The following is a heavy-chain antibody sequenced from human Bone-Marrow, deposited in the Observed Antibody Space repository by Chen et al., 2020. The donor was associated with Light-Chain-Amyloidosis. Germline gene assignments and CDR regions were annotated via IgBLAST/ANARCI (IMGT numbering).Heavy chain of an antibody. CDR1: GFAFSSYA. J-gene: IGHJ3*02. CDR2: ISGGGVSR. V-gene: IGHV3-23*04. CDR3: AKDISYDDILPGYPADAFDI. D-gene: IGHD3-9*01. Sequence: EVQLVESGGGLLQRGGSLRLSCAASGFAFSSYAMSWVRQAPGKGLGWVSTISGGGVSRYSGDSVKCRFTISGDNSKNALLLQMNSLRAEDTAVYYCAKDISYDDILPGYPADAFDIWGQGTMVTVSS.